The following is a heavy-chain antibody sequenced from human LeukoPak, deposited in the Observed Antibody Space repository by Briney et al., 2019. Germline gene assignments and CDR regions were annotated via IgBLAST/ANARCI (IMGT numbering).Heavy chain of an antibody. CDR3: ARTTEGYCSSTSCYEFYYYYYMDV. V-gene: IGHV4-34*01. Sequence: SETLSLTCAVYGGSFSGYYWSWIRQPPGKGLEWIGEINHSGSTNYNPSLKSRVTISVDTSKNQFSLKLSSVTAADTAVYYCARTTEGYCSSTSCYEFYYYYYMDVWGKGTTVTISS. J-gene: IGHJ6*03. CDR1: GGSFSGYY. D-gene: IGHD2-2*01. CDR2: INHSGST.